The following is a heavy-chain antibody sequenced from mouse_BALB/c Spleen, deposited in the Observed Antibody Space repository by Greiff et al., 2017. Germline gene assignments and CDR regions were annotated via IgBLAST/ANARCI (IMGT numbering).Heavy chain of an antibody. CDR2: IWAGGST. CDR3: ARADYRYEDAMDY. D-gene: IGHD2-14*01. J-gene: IGHJ4*01. V-gene: IGHV2-9*02. Sequence: VKLVESGPGLVAPSQSLSITCTVSGFSLTSYGVHWVRQPPGKGLEWLGVIWAGGSTNYNSALMSRLSISKDNSKSQVFLKMNSLQTDDTAMYYCARADYRYEDAMDYWGQGTSVTVSS. CDR1: GFSLTSYG.